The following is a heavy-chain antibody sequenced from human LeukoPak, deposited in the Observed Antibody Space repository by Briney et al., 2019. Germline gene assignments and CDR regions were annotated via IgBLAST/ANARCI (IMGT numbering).Heavy chain of an antibody. Sequence: GGSLRLSCAASGFTFDDYTMHWVRQAPGKGLEWVSLIRWDGGSTYYADSVKGRFTITRDNSKNSLYLQMISLRTEDTALYYCAKGPFGVGYYFDYWGQGTLVTVSS. CDR3: AKGPFGVGYYFDY. V-gene: IGHV3-43*01. CDR1: GFTFDDYT. D-gene: IGHD3-3*01. J-gene: IGHJ4*02. CDR2: IRWDGGST.